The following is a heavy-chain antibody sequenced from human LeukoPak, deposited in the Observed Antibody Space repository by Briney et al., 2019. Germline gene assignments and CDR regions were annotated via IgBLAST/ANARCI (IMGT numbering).Heavy chain of an antibody. V-gene: IGHV3-23*01. J-gene: IGHJ5*02. D-gene: IGHD3-22*01. CDR1: GFPFSSYA. Sequence: GGSLRLSCAASGFPFSSYAMSWVRQAPGKGLEWVSAISGSGGSTYYADSVKGRFTISRDNSKNTLYLKMNSLRAEDTAVYYCAKDRYYYDSTSSNWFDPWGQGTLVTVSS. CDR3: AKDRYYYDSTSSNWFDP. CDR2: ISGSGGST.